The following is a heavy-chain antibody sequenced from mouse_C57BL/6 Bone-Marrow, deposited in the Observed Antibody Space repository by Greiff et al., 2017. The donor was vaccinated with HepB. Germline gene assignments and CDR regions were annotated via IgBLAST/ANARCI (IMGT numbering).Heavy chain of an antibody. CDR1: GYTFTSYW. D-gene: IGHD2-4*01. CDR2: IDPSDSYT. J-gene: IGHJ2*01. V-gene: IGHV1-69*01. Sequence: VQLQQPGAELVMPGASVKLSCKASGYTFTSYWMHWVKQRPGQGLEWIGEIDPSDSYTNYNQKFKGKSTLTVDKSSSTAYMQLSSLTSEDSAVYYCARGGRKYDYDVKVYFDYWGQGTTLTVSS. CDR3: ARGGRKYDYDVKVYFDY.